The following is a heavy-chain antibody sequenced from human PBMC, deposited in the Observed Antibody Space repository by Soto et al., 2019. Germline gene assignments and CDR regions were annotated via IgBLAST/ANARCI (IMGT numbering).Heavy chain of an antibody. CDR1: GDSGFSFSSYG. CDR3: AKDRMVRAYYYGMDV. D-gene: IGHD3-10*01. J-gene: IGHJ6*02. V-gene: IGHV3-30*18. CDR2: ISYDGSNR. Sequence: QVHLVESGGGVVQPGGSLRLSCAASGDSGFSFSSYGIHWVRQAPGKGLEWVSVISYDGSNRHFADSVKGDFAVSRDDAMHTVYLQMNALRPEDTAVYYCAKDRMVRAYYYGMDVWGQGTTVTVSS.